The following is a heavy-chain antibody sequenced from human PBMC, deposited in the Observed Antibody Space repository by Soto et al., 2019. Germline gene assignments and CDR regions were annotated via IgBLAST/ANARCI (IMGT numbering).Heavy chain of an antibody. J-gene: IGHJ4*02. CDR2: INPNSGGT. V-gene: IGHV1-2*06. D-gene: IGHD4-17*01. CDR1: GYIFTDYY. CDR3: ARGGDYGDYVGY. Sequence: ASVKVSCKASGYIFTDYYMHWVRQAPGQELGWMGRINPNSGGTNYAQKFQGRVTMTRDTSISTAYMELSSLRSEDTAVYYCARGGDYGDYVGYWGQGTLVTVSS.